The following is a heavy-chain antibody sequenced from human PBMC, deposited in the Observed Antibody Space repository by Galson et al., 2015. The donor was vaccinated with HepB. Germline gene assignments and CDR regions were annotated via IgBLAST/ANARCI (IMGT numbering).Heavy chain of an antibody. CDR1: GFTFSSYT. Sequence: SLRLSCAASGFTFSSYTMNWVRQAPGKGLESVSYISSTGTTMYYADPAKGRFTISRDNAQNSLYLQMNSLRDEDTAVYYCARVYFGSGSSSAYWYFDLWGRGALVTVSP. CDR3: ARVYFGSGSSSAYWYFDL. J-gene: IGHJ2*01. V-gene: IGHV3-48*02. CDR2: ISSTGTTM. D-gene: IGHD3-10*01.